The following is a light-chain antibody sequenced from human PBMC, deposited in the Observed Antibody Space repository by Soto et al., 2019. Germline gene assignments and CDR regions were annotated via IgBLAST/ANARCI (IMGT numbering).Light chain of an antibody. Sequence: EIVLTQSPGTLSLSPGERATLSCRASQSVSSSYLAWYQQKPGQAPRPLIYCASSRATGIPDSLSGSASGTAFTLTISRLEPEAFPVYDCQQSGSPPFTFGQGTHLEIK. CDR3: QQSGSPPFT. CDR1: QSVSSSY. J-gene: IGKJ5*01. CDR2: CAS. V-gene: IGKV3-20*01.